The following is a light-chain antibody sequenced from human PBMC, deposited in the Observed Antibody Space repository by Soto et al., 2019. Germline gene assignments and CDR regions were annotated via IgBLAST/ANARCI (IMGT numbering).Light chain of an antibody. J-gene: IGKJ1*01. CDR3: QQYDNLWT. CDR2: KSS. CDR1: QSISSW. Sequence: DIQMTQSPSTLSASVGDRVTITSRASQSISSWLAWYQQKPGKAPKLLIYKSSSLESGVPSRFSGSGSGTEFTLTINSLQPDDFATYYCQQYDNLWTFGQGTKVEIK. V-gene: IGKV1-5*03.